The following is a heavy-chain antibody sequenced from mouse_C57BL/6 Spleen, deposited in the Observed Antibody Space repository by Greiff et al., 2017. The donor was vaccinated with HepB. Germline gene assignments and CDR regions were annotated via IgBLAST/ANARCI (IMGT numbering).Heavy chain of an antibody. CDR2: ISYSGST. CDR1: GYSITSGYD. V-gene: IGHV3-1*01. D-gene: IGHD4-1*01. Sequence: VQLQQSGPGMVKPSQSLSLTCTVTGYSITSGYDWHWIRHFPGNKLEWMGYISYSGSTNYNPSLKSRISITHDTSKNHFFLKLNSVTTEDTATYYCARMNWDGAYWGQGTLVTVSA. J-gene: IGHJ3*01. CDR3: ARMNWDGAY.